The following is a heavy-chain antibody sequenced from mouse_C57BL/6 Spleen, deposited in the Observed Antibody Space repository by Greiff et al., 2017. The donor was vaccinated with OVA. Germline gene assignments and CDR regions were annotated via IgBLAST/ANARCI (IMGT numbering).Heavy chain of an antibody. D-gene: IGHD2-1*01. CDR1: GFSLSTSNMG. CDR3: AQILYYGTPFAY. Sequence: QLTLKVSGPGILQPSQTLSLTCSFSGFSLSTSNMGIGWLRQPSGKGLEWLARIWWNDDKYYNPFLKSRPTISTDTSNNQVFLKITSVDTADTATDYCAQILYYGTPFAYWGQGTLVTVSA. V-gene: IGHV8-5*01. CDR2: IWWNDDK. J-gene: IGHJ3*01.